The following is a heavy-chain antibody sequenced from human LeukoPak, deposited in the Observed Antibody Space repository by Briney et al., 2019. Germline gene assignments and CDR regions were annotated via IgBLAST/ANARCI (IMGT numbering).Heavy chain of an antibody. CDR1: GSTFSSDW. CDR3: VRYYTRHSWYFDL. V-gene: IGHV3-7*01. D-gene: IGHD3-10*01. J-gene: IGHJ2*01. CDR2: IKPDEGEK. Sequence: GGSLRLSCAASGSTFSSDWMIWVRQPPGKGLEWVANIKPDEGEKYYVDSVKGRFTVSRDNAKNSLYLQMNSLRGEDTAVYYCVRYYTRHSWYFDLWGRGTLVTVSS.